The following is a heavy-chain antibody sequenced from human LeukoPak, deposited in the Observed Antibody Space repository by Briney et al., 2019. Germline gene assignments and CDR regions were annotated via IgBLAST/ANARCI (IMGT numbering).Heavy chain of an antibody. D-gene: IGHD2-2*01. V-gene: IGHV1-2*02. CDR1: GHNFPGYY. CDR2: INPKRGDT. Sequence: ASVKVSCRASGHNFPGYYMHWVRQAPGQGPEWMAWINPKRGDTDYAHKFQGRVTLTRDTSINTAYMELNGVTSDDTAVYYCATSSYEFDAFDVWGQGTMVTVSS. J-gene: IGHJ3*01. CDR3: ATSSYEFDAFDV.